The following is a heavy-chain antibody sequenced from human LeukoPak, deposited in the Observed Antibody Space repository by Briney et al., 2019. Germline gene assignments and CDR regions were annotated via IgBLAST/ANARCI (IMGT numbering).Heavy chain of an antibody. CDR2: MNPNSGNT. J-gene: IGHJ6*02. Sequence: ASVKVSCKASGYTLTSYDINWVRQATGQGLEWMGWMNPNSGNTGYAQKFQGRVTMTRNTSISTAYMELSSLRSEDTAVYYCARLGYYGSGSYYKALPYYYYGMDVWGQGTTATVSS. V-gene: IGHV1-8*01. D-gene: IGHD3-10*01. CDR1: GYTLTSYD. CDR3: ARLGYYGSGSYYKALPYYYYGMDV.